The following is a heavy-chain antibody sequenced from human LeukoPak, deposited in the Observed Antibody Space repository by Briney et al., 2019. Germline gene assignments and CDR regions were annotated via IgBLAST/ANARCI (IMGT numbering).Heavy chain of an antibody. V-gene: IGHV1-18*01. CDR2: ISAYNGNT. Sequence: ASVTVSCKASGSTFTSYGISWVRQAPGQGLEWMGWISAYNGNTNNAQKLQGRVTVTTATSTSTAYMELRSLRSDDTAVYYCARDSLGYYYDSSGYLDYWGQGTLVTVSS. CDR1: GSTFTSYG. J-gene: IGHJ4*02. D-gene: IGHD3-22*01. CDR3: ARDSLGYYYDSSGYLDY.